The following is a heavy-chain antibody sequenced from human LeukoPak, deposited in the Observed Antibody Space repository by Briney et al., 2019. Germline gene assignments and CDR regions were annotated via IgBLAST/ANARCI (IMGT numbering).Heavy chain of an antibody. CDR3: AKANVFGVLDYFDY. Sequence: PGGSLRLSCAASGFTFSNYAMSWVRQAPGKGLEWASGISGSGGTTYYADSVKGRFTVSRDNSKNTLSLQMYSLRAEDTAIYYCAKANVFGVLDYFDYWGQGTLVTVSS. V-gene: IGHV3-23*01. J-gene: IGHJ4*02. CDR1: GFTFSNYA. D-gene: IGHD3-3*01. CDR2: ISGSGGTT.